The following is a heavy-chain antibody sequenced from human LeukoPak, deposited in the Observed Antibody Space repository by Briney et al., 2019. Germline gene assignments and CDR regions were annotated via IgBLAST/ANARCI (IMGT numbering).Heavy chain of an antibody. CDR2: ISAYNGNT. D-gene: IGHD6-13*01. CDR1: GYTFTSYG. Sequence: GASVKVSCKASGYTFTSYGISWVRQAPGRGLEWMGWISAYNGNTNYAQKLQGRVTMTTDTSTSTAYMELRSLRSDDTAVYYCARGYDGYSSSWYATPYGYWGQGSLVAVSS. J-gene: IGHJ4*02. CDR3: ARGYDGYSSSWYATPYGY. V-gene: IGHV1-18*01.